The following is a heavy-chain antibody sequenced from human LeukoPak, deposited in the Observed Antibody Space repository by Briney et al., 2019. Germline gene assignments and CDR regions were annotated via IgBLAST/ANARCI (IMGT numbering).Heavy chain of an antibody. CDR3: ARDWGPIAARPGFDY. Sequence: AASVKVSCKASGYTFTSYGISWVRQAPGQGLEWMGWISGYNGNTNYAQKFQGRVTMTTDTSTSTAYMELRSLRSDDTAVYYCARDWGPIAARPGFDYWGQGTLVTVSS. D-gene: IGHD6-6*01. CDR1: GYTFTSYG. CDR2: ISGYNGNT. V-gene: IGHV1-18*01. J-gene: IGHJ4*02.